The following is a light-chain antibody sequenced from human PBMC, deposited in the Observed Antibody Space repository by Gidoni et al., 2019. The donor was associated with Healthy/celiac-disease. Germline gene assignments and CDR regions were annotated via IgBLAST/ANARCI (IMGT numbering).Light chain of an antibody. CDR3: AAWDDSLNGPV. Sequence: QSVLPQPPSASGTPGQRVTTSCSGSSSNIGSNTVNWYQQLPGTTPKLLIYSNNQRPAGVPDRFSGSKSGTSASLAISGLQSEDEADYYCAAWDDSLNGPVFGGGTKLTVL. CDR2: SNN. J-gene: IGLJ2*01. CDR1: SSNIGSNT. V-gene: IGLV1-44*01.